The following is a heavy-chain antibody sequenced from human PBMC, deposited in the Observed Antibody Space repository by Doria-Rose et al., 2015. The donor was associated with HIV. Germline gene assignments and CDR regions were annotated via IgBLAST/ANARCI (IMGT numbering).Heavy chain of an antibody. D-gene: IGHD3-10*01. CDR1: GGSFSGYY. CDR2: INHSGST. J-gene: IGHJ6*02. Sequence: QVQLQQWGAGLVKPSETLSLTCAVFGGSFSGYYWSWIRQPPGKGLEWIGEINHSGSTNYKTSLKSRVTISLDTSNDNASLRIRVTLSLDASKILCSLMRSSVTAADTAVYYCARGLLRGGWNDVDYYYGMDVWGQGTTVTVSS. CDR3: SLMRSSVTAADTAVYYCARGLLRGGWNDVDYYYGMDV. V-gene: IGHV4-34*01.